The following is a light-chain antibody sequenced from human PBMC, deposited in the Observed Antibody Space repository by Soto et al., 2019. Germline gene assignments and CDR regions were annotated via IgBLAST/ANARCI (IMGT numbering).Light chain of an antibody. Sequence: DIQMTQSPSSLSAYVGDRVTITCRASQTISTYLNWYQQKPGKAPKLLIYAASTLQSGVPSRFSGSGSGTDFTLTINSLQPEDFATYYCQQSLGIPYTFGQGTKLE. CDR3: QQSLGIPYT. V-gene: IGKV1-39*01. CDR1: QTISTY. J-gene: IGKJ2*01. CDR2: AAS.